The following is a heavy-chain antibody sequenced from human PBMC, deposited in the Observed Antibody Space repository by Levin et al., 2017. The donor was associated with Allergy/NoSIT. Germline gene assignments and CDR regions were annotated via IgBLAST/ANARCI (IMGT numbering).Heavy chain of an antibody. CDR2: ISYDGSNK. CDR1: GFTFSSYG. J-gene: IGHJ6*02. D-gene: IGHD3-16*01. CDR3: AKDGQGEGYYYYGMDV. Sequence: GGSLRLSCAASGFTFSSYGMHWVRQAPGKGLEWVAVISYDGSNKYYADSVKGRFTISRDNSKNTLYLQMNSLRAEDTAVYYCAKDGQGEGYYYYGMDVWGQGTTVTVSS. V-gene: IGHV3-30*18.